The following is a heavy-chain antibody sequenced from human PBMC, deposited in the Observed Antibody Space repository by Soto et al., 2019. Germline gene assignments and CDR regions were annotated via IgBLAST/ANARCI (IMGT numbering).Heavy chain of an antibody. CDR1: GFTFSSFE. Sequence: EVQLVESGGGLVQPGGSLRLSCAASGFTFSSFEMNWARQASGKGLEWVSKIGSSGSTIWYADSVKSRFTISRYNAKNSLYLQMISLRGEDTAVYYCARATYSSSYYFDSWGQRTLVTVSS. D-gene: IGHD6-6*01. CDR2: IGSSGSTI. V-gene: IGHV3-48*03. CDR3: ARATYSSSYYFDS. J-gene: IGHJ4*02.